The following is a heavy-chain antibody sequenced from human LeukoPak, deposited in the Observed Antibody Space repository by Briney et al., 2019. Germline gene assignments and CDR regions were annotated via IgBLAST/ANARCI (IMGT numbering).Heavy chain of an antibody. CDR1: GFTVSSNY. V-gene: IGHV3-7*01. J-gene: IGHJ6*02. Sequence: PGGSLRLSCAASGFTVSSNYMSWVRQAPGKGLEWVANIKRDGSEKYYVDSVKGRFTISRDNAKNSLYLQMNSLRAEDTAVYYCARVLRPGGTKRLGGYYYGMDVWGQGTTVTVSS. CDR2: IKRDGSEK. D-gene: IGHD1-1*01. CDR3: ARVLRPGGTKRLGGYYYGMDV.